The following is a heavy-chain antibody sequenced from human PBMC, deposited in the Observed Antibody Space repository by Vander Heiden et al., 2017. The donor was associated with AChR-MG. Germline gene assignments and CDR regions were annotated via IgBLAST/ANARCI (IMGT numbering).Heavy chain of an antibody. V-gene: IGHV3-23*01. CDR2: IGVSASTP. J-gene: IGHJ4*02. CDR1: GFTLGRYA. D-gene: IGHD3-3*01. CDR3: ARDGPEWLPADN. Sequence: EVQPLESGGDLVQPGGSLRLSCAASGFTLGRYAMSWVRQAPGKGLEWVSAIGVSASTPYYADSVKGRFTISRDNSKNTLYLQMNSLRGEDTAVYYCARDGPEWLPADNWGQGTLVTVSS.